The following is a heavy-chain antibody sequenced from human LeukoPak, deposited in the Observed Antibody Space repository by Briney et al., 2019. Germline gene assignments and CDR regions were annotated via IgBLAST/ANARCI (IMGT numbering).Heavy chain of an antibody. CDR2: FYHSGST. D-gene: IGHD3-3*01. V-gene: IGHV4-38-2*02. CDR1: GYSMSNGYY. J-gene: IGHJ5*02. CDR3: ARDLGVKRAFHP. Sequence: SETLSLTCTVSGYSMSNGYYWGWIRQSPGKGLEWIGSFYHSGSTYYTASLKSRVTISVDTSKNQFSLKLSSVTAADTAVYYCARDLGVKRAFHPWGQGTLVTVSS.